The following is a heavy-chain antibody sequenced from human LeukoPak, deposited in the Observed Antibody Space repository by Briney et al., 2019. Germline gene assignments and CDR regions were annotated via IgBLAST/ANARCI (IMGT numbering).Heavy chain of an antibody. V-gene: IGHV1-24*01. J-gene: IGHJ4*02. CDR3: ATVNFRSWYLFDY. CDR1: GYTLTELS. D-gene: IGHD6-13*01. Sequence: ASVKVSCKVSGYTLTELSMHWVRQGPGKGLEWMGGFDPEDGETIYAQKFQGRVTMTEDTSTDTAYMELSSLRSEDTAVYYCATVNFRSWYLFDYWGQGTLVTVSS. CDR2: FDPEDGET.